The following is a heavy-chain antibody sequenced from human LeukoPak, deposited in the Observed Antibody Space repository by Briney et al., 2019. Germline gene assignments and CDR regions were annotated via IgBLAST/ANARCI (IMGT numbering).Heavy chain of an antibody. D-gene: IGHD6-19*01. CDR3: AKDIRSSSAAFDY. CDR1: GFTFSSYW. V-gene: IGHV3-7*03. J-gene: IGHJ4*02. CDR2: IKQDGSEK. Sequence: GGSLRLSCAASGFTFSSYWMSWVCQAPGKGLEWVANIKQDGSEKYYVDSVKGRFTISRDNAKNSLYLQMNSLRAEDTALYYCAKDIRSSSAAFDYWGQGALVTVSS.